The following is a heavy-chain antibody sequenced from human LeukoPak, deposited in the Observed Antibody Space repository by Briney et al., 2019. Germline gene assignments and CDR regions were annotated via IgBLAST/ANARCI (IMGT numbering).Heavy chain of an antibody. V-gene: IGHV4-30-2*01. Sequence: SETLSLTCAVSGGSISSGGYSWSWIRQPPGKGLEWIGYIYHSGSTYYNPSLKSRVTISVDRSKNQFSLKLNSVTAADTAVYYCAREIVSVDYFDYWGQGTLVTVSS. CDR2: IYHSGST. D-gene: IGHD2-21*01. J-gene: IGHJ4*02. CDR3: AREIVSVDYFDY. CDR1: GGSISSGGYS.